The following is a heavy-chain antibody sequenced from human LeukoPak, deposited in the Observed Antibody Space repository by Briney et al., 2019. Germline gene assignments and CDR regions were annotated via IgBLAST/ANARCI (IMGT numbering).Heavy chain of an antibody. V-gene: IGHV1-18*01. CDR1: GYPFTSYG. CDR3: ARSPHYYGSEFDY. D-gene: IGHD3-10*01. Sequence: GASVKVSCKASGYPFTSYGITWVRQAPGQGLEWMGWISAYNGNTNYAQNLQARVTMTTDTSTSTAYMELRSLTSDDTAVYYCARSPHYYGSEFDYWDQGTLVTVSS. CDR2: ISAYNGNT. J-gene: IGHJ4*02.